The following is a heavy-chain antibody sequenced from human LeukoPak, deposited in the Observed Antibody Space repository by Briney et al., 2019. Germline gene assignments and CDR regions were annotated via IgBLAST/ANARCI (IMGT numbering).Heavy chain of an antibody. CDR3: ARGTTVTTPFDY. J-gene: IGHJ4*02. CDR2: ISPNSGGR. CDR1: GYTFTGYY. V-gene: IGHV1-2*02. D-gene: IGHD4-17*01. Sequence: EASVKVSCTASGYTFTGYYIHWVRQAPGQGLEWMGWISPNSGGRNYAQKFQGRVTMTRDTSVSTAHMELSNVRSDDTAVYYCARGTTVTTPFDYWGQGTLVTVSS.